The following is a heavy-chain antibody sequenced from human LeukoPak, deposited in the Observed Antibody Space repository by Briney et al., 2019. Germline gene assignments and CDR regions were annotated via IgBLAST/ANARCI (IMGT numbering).Heavy chain of an antibody. CDR1: GFSLSTSGMC. D-gene: IGHD7-27*01. CDR3: ARTPRSSENKWGLDAFDI. V-gene: IGHV2-70*11. J-gene: IGHJ3*02. CDR2: IDWDDDK. Sequence: SGPTLVKPTQTLTLTCTFSGFSLSTSGMCVSWIRQPPGKALEWLARIDWDDDKYYSTSLKTRLTISKDTSKNQVVLTMTNMDPVDTATYYCARTPRSSENKWGLDAFDIWGQGTMVTVSS.